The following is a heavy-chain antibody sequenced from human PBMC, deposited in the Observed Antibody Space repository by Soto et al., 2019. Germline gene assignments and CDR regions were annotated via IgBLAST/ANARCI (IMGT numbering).Heavy chain of an antibody. CDR1: GGTFSSYA. Sequence: SVKVSCKASGGTFSSYAISWVRQAPGQGLEWMGGIIPIFGTANYAQKFQGRVAITADESTSTAYVELSSLRSEGTAVYYCVRGPYYFDYWGQGTLVTVSS. V-gene: IGHV1-69*13. D-gene: IGHD3-10*01. CDR3: VRGPYYFDY. J-gene: IGHJ4*02. CDR2: IIPIFGTA.